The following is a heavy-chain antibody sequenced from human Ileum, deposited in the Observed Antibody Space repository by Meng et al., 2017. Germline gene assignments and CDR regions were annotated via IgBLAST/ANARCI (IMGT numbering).Heavy chain of an antibody. D-gene: IGHD6-6*01. Sequence: QGHLEEPAPSLVRPSATLSPACTVSGGSGSSGSYYWSWIRQPPGKGLEWIGHIYYSGSTNYNPSLKSRVTISVDMSKNQFSLKLNSVTAADTAIYFCARSSTSPASYFFNYWGQGTLVTVSS. J-gene: IGHJ4*02. V-gene: IGHV4-61*01. CDR1: GGSGSSGSYY. CDR3: ARSSTSPASYFFNY. CDR2: IYYSGST.